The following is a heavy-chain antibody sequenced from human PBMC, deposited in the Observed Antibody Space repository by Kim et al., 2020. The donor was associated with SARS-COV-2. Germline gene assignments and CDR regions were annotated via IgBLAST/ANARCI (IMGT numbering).Heavy chain of an antibody. CDR3: ARDSWGYGDYRNSYYYYYGMDV. D-gene: IGHD4-17*01. CDR2: IYYSGST. CDR1: GGSISSYY. Sequence: SETLSLTCTVSGGSISSYYWSWIRQPPGKGLEWIGYIYYSGSTNYNPSLKSRVTISVDTSKNQFSLKLSSVTAADTAVYYCARDSWGYGDYRNSYYYYYGMDVWGQGTTVTVSS. V-gene: IGHV4-59*13. J-gene: IGHJ6*02.